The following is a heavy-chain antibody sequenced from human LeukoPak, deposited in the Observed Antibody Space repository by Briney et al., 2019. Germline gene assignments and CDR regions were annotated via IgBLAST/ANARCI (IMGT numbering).Heavy chain of an antibody. CDR1: GFTFSSYS. V-gene: IGHV3-21*06. Sequence: GSLRLSCAASGFTFSSYSMNWVRQAPGKGLEWVSSISSSSSYIYYADSVKGRFTISRDNAKNSLYLQMNSLRAEDTAVYYCARAGFTFSDYFGSFFDYWGQGTLVTVSS. D-gene: IGHD3-10*01. J-gene: IGHJ4*02. CDR2: ISSSSSYI. CDR3: ARAGFTFSDYFGSFFDY.